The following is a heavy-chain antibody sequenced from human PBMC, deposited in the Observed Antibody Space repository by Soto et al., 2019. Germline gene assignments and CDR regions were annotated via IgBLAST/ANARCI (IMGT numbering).Heavy chain of an antibody. CDR2: IYYSGST. V-gene: IGHV4-39*01. D-gene: IGHD3-16*02. CDR3: ARHGVSSRTYYYYGMDV. CDR1: GGSISSSSYY. J-gene: IGHJ6*02. Sequence: SETLSLTCTVSGGSISSSSYYWGWTRQPPGKGLEWIGSIYYSGSTYYNPSLKSRVTISVDTSKNQFSLKLSSVTAADTAVYYCARHGVSSRTYYYYGMDVWGQGTTVTVSS.